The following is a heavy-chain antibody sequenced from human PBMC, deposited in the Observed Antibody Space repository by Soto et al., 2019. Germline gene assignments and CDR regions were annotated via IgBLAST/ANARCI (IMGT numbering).Heavy chain of an antibody. Sequence: EVQLVESGGGLVQPGGSLRLSCAASGFTVSSNYMSWVRQAPGKGLEWVSVIYSGGSTYYADSVKGRYTISIHDSMNTLFLQMDSVTAQDTAVYYCATAISMVNSCFDLWCRGTLVTFSS. J-gene: IGHJ2*01. D-gene: IGHD3-10*01. CDR2: IYSGGST. V-gene: IGHV3-53*04. CDR1: GFTVSSNY. CDR3: ATAISMVNSCFDL.